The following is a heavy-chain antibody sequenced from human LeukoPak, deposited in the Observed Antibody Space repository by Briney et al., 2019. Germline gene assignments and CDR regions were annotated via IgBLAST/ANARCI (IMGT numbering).Heavy chain of an antibody. J-gene: IGHJ3*02. Sequence: PSETLSLTFTVFGGFISNYYWSWIRQPPGKGLEGIGYIYYSGGTNYNPSLKSRVTISVDSSKNQFSLKLSSVTAADTAVYYCARAYSSGWLQAFDIWGQGTMVTGSS. D-gene: IGHD6-19*01. V-gene: IGHV4-59*01. CDR1: GGFISNYY. CDR3: ARAYSSGWLQAFDI. CDR2: IYYSGGT.